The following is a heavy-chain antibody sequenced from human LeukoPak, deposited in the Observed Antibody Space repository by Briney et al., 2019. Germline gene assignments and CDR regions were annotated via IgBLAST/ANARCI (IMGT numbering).Heavy chain of an antibody. CDR2: ISGDGGST. CDR3: AKVFNYYYESSGYAFDM. D-gene: IGHD3-22*01. V-gene: IGHV3-43*02. CDR1: GFTFSS. Sequence: GGSLRLSCAASGFTFSSMNWVRQAPGKGLEWVSLISGDGGSTYYADSVKGRFTISRDNSKNSLYLQMNSLRTEDTALYYCAKVFNYYYESSGYAFDMWGQGTMVTVSS. J-gene: IGHJ3*02.